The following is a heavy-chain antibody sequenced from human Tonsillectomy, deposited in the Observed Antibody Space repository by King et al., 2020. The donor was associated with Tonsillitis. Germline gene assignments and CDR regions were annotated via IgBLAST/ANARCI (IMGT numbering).Heavy chain of an antibody. J-gene: IGHJ6*02. D-gene: IGHD2-15*01. CDR1: GGSISSYY. CDR2: IYYSGST. Sequence: VQLQESGPGLVKPSETLSLTCTVSGGSISSYYWSWIRQPPGKGLEWIGYIYYSGSTNYNPSLKSRVTISVDMCKNRFSLTLSSVTAADTAVYYCARDFRYRCILSYYHCMDVWCQGTTVTVSS. CDR3: ARDFRYRCILSYYHCMDV. V-gene: IGHV4-59*01.